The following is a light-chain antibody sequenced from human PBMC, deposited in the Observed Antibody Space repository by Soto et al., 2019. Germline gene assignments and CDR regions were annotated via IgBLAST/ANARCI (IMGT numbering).Light chain of an antibody. V-gene: IGKV3-15*01. CDR3: QQDKNSTRR. J-gene: IGKJ1*01. Sequence: TQSPTNLCRSPMNPAPLSCRASQSVSSNLAWYQQKPGQAPRLLIYGASTRATGIPARFSGSGSGTEFTLTISSLQSEDFAVYYCQQDKNSTRRFGQGTKVDIK. CDR1: QSVSSN. CDR2: GAS.